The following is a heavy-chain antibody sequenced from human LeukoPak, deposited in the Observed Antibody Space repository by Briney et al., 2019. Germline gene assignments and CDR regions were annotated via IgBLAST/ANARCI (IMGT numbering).Heavy chain of an antibody. V-gene: IGHV1-2*06. CDR2: INPNSGGT. J-gene: IGHJ4*02. D-gene: IGHD6-13*01. CDR1: GYTFTGYY. Sequence: GASVKVSCKASGYTFTGYYMHWVRQAPGQGLEWMGRINPNSGGTNYAQKFQGRVTMTRDTSISTAYMELSRLRSDDTAVYYCARTRIAAATPTPDFFDYWGQGTLVTVSS. CDR3: ARTRIAAATPTPDFFDY.